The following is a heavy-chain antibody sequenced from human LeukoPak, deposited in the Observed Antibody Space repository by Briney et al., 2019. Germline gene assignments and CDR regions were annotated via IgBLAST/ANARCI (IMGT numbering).Heavy chain of an antibody. CDR3: SRHADGGTYHLDV. D-gene: IGHD1-26*01. J-gene: IGHJ6*04. CDR1: GGSISSSSYY. V-gene: IGHV4-39*01. Sequence: SETLSLTCTVSGGSISSSSYYWGWIRQPPGKGLEWIGSIYYSGSTYYNPSLKSRVTISVDASKNQFSLKVSSVTAAETALYYCSRHADGGTYHLDVWGKGTTVTVSS. CDR2: IYYSGST.